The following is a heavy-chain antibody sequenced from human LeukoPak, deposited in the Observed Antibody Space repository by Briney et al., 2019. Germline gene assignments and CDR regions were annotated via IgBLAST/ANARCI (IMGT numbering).Heavy chain of an antibody. CDR2: FDPEDGET. CDR1: GYTLTELS. V-gene: IGHV1-24*01. J-gene: IGHJ4*02. Sequence: ASVKVSCKVSGYTLTELSMHWVRQAPGKGLEWMGGFDPEDGETIYAQKFQGRATMTEDTSTDTAYMELSSLRSEDTAVYYCARGAVAGTGWDYWGQGTLVTVSS. D-gene: IGHD6-19*01. CDR3: ARGAVAGTGWDY.